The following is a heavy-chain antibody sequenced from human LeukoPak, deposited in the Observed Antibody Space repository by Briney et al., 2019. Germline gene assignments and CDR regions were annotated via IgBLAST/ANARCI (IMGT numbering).Heavy chain of an antibody. Sequence: RGESLKISCKGSGYSSTSYWISWVRQMPGKGLEWMGRIDPSDSYTNYSPSFQGHVTISADKSISTAYLQWSSLKASDTAMYYCATRGGYSYGHWGQGTLVTVSS. CDR2: IDPSDSYT. V-gene: IGHV5-10-1*01. D-gene: IGHD5-18*01. CDR3: ATRGGYSYGH. J-gene: IGHJ4*02. CDR1: GYSSTSYW.